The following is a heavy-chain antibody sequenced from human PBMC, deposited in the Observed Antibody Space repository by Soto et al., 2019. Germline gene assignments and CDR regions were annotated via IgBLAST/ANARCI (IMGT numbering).Heavy chain of an antibody. CDR2: IIPIFGTA. D-gene: IGHD4-17*01. Sequence: QVQLVQSGAEVKKPGSSVKVSCKASVGTFSSYAISWVRQAPGQGLEWMGGIIPIFGTANYAQKFQGRVTITADESTSTAYMELSSLRSEDTAVYYCVGGPGGDYVSYFDYWGQGTLVTVSS. V-gene: IGHV1-69*01. CDR3: VGGPGGDYVSYFDY. CDR1: VGTFSSYA. J-gene: IGHJ4*02.